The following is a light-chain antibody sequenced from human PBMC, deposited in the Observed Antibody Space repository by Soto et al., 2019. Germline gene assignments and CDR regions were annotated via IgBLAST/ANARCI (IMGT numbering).Light chain of an antibody. CDR3: QQYGNSPIT. CDR2: DAS. Sequence: DIVLTQSPVTLSLSPGERATLSCGASQSVSSSRLAWYQQKPALAPRLLIYDASSRATGIPDRSSGSGSGTDFTLTISRLEPEDFAVYYCQQYGNSPITFGQGTRLEI. J-gene: IGKJ5*01. CDR1: QSVSSSR. V-gene: IGKV3D-20*01.